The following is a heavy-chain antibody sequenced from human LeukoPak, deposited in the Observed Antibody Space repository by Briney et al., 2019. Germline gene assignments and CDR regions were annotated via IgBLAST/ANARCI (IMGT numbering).Heavy chain of an antibody. CDR2: ISHTGNT. J-gene: IGHJ5*02. Sequence: SETLSLTCTVSGDSISSYYWSWTRQPPGKGLEWIGYISHTGNTNYNPSLTGRLTISLDTSKNQVSLKVTSVTAADTAVYYCARSEAIYSSSVSRFDPWGQGTLVTVSP. CDR3: ARSEAIYSSSVSRFDP. V-gene: IGHV4-59*01. CDR1: GDSISSYY. D-gene: IGHD6-13*01.